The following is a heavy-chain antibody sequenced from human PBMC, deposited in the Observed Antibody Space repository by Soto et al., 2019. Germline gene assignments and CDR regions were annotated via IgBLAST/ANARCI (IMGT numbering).Heavy chain of an antibody. V-gene: IGHV1-3*01. J-gene: IGHJ4*02. CDR1: GYTFTSYA. D-gene: IGHD3-3*01. CDR2: INAGNGNT. CDR3: ARGGLRFLEWLPYGGVFDY. Sequence: QVQLVQSGAEVKKPGASVKVSCKASGYTFTSYAMHWVRQAPGQRLEWMGWINAGNGNTKYSQKFQGRVTITRDTSASTAYMELSSLRSEDTAVYYCARGGLRFLEWLPYGGVFDYWGQGTLVTVSS.